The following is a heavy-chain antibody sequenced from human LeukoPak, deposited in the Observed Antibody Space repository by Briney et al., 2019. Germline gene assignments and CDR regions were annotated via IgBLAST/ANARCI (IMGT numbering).Heavy chain of an antibody. J-gene: IGHJ3*02. CDR3: ARDGTTFGAFDI. D-gene: IGHD1-1*01. V-gene: IGHV4-61*09. CDR2: IYTSGST. Sequence: PSETLSLTCTVSGGSISSGSYYWSWIRQPAGTGLEWIGHIYTSGSTNYHPSLKNRVTISVDTSMNQFSLKLSSVTAADTAVYYCARDGTTFGAFDIWGQGTMVTVSS. CDR1: GGSISSGSYY.